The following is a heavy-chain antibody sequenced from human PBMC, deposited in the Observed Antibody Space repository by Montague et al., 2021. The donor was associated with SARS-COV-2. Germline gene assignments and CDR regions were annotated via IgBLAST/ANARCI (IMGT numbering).Heavy chain of an antibody. J-gene: IGHJ4*02. CDR3: ARPGSGYSYGSGAFDY. Sequence: SETLSLTCTVSGGSISNIIYYWDWIRQPPGKGLGWIGSIYYTENTYYNPSLKSRVTISIDTSKNQFSLKLSSVTAADTAVYYCARPGSGYSYGSGAFDYWGQGTLVTVSS. CDR1: GGSISNIIYY. CDR2: IYYTENT. D-gene: IGHD5-18*01. V-gene: IGHV4-39*01.